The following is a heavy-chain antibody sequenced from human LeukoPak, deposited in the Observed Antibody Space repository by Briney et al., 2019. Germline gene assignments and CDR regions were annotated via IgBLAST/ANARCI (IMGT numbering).Heavy chain of an antibody. CDR2: IIPLFGTA. CDR1: GGSFSSYA. CDR3: ARLVNYYGSGSDRWYFDY. V-gene: IGHV1-69*01. Sequence: SVKVSCKASGGSFSSYAINWVRQAPGQGLEWMGGIIPLFGTANYAQKFQDRVTITAVESMSTVYMELSSLRSEDTAMYYCARLVNYYGSGSDRWYFDYWGQGTLVTVSS. J-gene: IGHJ4*02. D-gene: IGHD3-10*01.